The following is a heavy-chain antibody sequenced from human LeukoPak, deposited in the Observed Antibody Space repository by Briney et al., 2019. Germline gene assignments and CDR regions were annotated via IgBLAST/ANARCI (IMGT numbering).Heavy chain of an antibody. D-gene: IGHD2-2*01. Sequence: GGSLRLSCAASGSTFSSYAMSWVRQAPGKGLEWVSAISGSGGSTYYADSVKGRFTISRDNSKNTLYLQMNSLRAEDTAVYYCAKEGCSSTSCYVVYWGQGTLVTVSS. J-gene: IGHJ4*02. CDR3: AKEGCSSTSCYVVY. V-gene: IGHV3-23*01. CDR2: ISGSGGST. CDR1: GSTFSSYA.